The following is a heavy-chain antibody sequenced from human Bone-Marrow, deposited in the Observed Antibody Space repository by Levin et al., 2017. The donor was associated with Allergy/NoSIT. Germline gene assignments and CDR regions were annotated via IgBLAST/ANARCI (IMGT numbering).Heavy chain of an antibody. J-gene: IGHJ4*02. V-gene: IGHV3-21*01. Sequence: PGGSLRLSCAASGFTFSSYSMNWVRQAPGKGLEWVSSISSSSSCIYYADSVKGRFTISRDNAKNSLYLQMNSLRAEDTAVYYCARTPPAIRITMVREGRIFDYWGQGTLVTVSS. CDR3: ARTPPAIRITMVREGRIFDY. CDR1: GFTFSSYS. CDR2: ISSSSSCI. D-gene: IGHD3-10*01.